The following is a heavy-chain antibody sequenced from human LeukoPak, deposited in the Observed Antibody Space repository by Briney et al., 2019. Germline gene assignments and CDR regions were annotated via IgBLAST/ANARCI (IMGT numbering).Heavy chain of an antibody. Sequence: ASVKVSCKASGYTFTGYYMHWVRQAPGQGLEWMGWINPNSGGTNYAQKFQGRVTMTRDTSISTAYMELSRLRSDDTAVYYCASNYDSSGYYWAHDYWGQGTLVTVSS. CDR2: INPNSGGT. J-gene: IGHJ4*02. D-gene: IGHD3-22*01. CDR3: ASNYDSSGYYWAHDY. CDR1: GYTFTGYY. V-gene: IGHV1-2*02.